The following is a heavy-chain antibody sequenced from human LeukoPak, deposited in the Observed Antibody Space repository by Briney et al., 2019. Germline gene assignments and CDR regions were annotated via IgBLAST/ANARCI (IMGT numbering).Heavy chain of an antibody. CDR1: GGSISGDH. CDR3: ARRNDFGI. Sequence: SETLSLTCTVSGGSISGDHWNWIRQPPGKGLEWIGYIYSSGNTNYNPSFKSRVTISVDMSKNQFSLKLSSVTAADTAVYYCARRNDFGIWGQGTMVTVSS. CDR2: IYSSGNT. V-gene: IGHV4-59*08. J-gene: IGHJ3*02.